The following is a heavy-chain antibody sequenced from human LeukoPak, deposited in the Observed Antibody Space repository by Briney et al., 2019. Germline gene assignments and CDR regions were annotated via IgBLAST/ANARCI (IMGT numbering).Heavy chain of an antibody. V-gene: IGHV3-74*01. CDR1: GFTFSTYW. CDR2: INSDDSST. D-gene: IGHD3-10*01. CDR3: AKDKYYYGSGSDFDY. Sequence: GGSLRLSCAASGFTFSTYWMHWVRQAPGKGLVWVSRINSDDSSTSYADSVKGRFTISRDNSKNTLYLQMNSLRAEDTAVYYCAKDKYYYGSGSDFDYWGQGTLVTVSS. J-gene: IGHJ4*02.